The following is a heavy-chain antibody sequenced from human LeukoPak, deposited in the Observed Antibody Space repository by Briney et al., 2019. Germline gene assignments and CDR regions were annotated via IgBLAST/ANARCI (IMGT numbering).Heavy chain of an antibody. CDR3: ARDLTVTTPNTAFDI. CDR2: IYTSGST. J-gene: IGHJ3*02. V-gene: IGHV4-61*02. CDR1: GGSISSGSYY. Sequence: PSETLSLTCTVCGGSISSGSYYWSWIRQPAGKGLEWIGRIYTSGSTNYNPSLKSRVTISVDTSKNQFSLKLSSVTAADTAVYYCARDLTVTTPNTAFDIWGQGTMVTVSS. D-gene: IGHD4-17*01.